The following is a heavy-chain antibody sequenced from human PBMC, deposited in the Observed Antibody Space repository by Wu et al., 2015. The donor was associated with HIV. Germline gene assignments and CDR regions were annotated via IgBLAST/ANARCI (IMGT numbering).Heavy chain of an antibody. CDR3: TRGRRLIRGAFDI. CDR1: GYTFTNYY. Sequence: QVQLVQSGAEVKKPGASVKISCKASGYTFTNYYIHWVRQAPGQRLEWMGLIYPPDGSTSYPQNFQGGVTMTRDTSTSTVYMELTSLRFEDTAIYYCTRGRRLIRGAFDIWGQGTTVIVSS. V-gene: IGHV1-46*03. CDR2: IYPPDGST. J-gene: IGHJ3*02. D-gene: IGHD6-19*01.